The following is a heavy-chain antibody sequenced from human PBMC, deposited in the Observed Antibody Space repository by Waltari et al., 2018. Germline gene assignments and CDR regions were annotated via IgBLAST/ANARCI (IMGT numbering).Heavy chain of an antibody. CDR1: GGSISSHY. CDR2: IYYSGST. V-gene: IGHV4-59*11. J-gene: IGHJ4*02. CDR3: ARDSGSACVDY. Sequence: QVQLQESGPGLVKPSETLSLTCTVSGGSISSHYWRWIRQPPGKGLEWIGYIYYSGSTNYHPSLKSRVTISVDTSKNQFSLKLSSVTAADTAVYYCARDSGSACVDYWGQGTLVTVSS.